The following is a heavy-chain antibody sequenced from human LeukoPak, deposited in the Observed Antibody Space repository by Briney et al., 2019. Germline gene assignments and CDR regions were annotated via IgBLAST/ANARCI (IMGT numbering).Heavy chain of an antibody. CDR1: GFTFDDHG. Sequence: GGSLRLSCATSGFTFDDHGLSWVRQAPGKGLEWVSGINWNSGSKRYAASVKGRFTISRDNAKNSLYLQMNSLRVEDTAVYYCARGLTGEGGRDYWGQGTLVTVSS. D-gene: IGHD4-17*01. V-gene: IGHV3-20*04. CDR2: INWNSGSK. CDR3: ARGLTGEGGRDY. J-gene: IGHJ4*02.